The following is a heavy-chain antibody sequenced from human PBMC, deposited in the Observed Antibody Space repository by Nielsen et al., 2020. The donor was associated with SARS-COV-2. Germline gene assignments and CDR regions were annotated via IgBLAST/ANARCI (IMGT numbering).Heavy chain of an antibody. CDR2: IYYSGST. V-gene: IGHV4-39*07. J-gene: IGHJ4*02. CDR1: GGSISSSSYY. Sequence: GSLRLSCTVSGGSISSSSYYWGWIRQPPGKGLEWIGSIYYSGSTYYNPSLKSRVTISVDTSKNQFSLKLSSVTAADTAVYYCARGLGREGGYWGQGTLVTVSS. D-gene: IGHD3-16*01. CDR3: ARGLGREGGY.